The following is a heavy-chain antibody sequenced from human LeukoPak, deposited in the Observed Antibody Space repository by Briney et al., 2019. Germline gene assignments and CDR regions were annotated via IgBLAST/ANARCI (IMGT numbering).Heavy chain of an antibody. CDR3: ASLFGPGVSPYYYYYMDV. J-gene: IGHJ6*03. CDR1: GFTFSDYY. CDR2: ISSSGSTI. D-gene: IGHD3-10*01. Sequence: GGSLRLSCAASGFTFSDYYMSWIRQAPGKGLEWVSYISSSGSTIYYADSVKGRFTISRDNAKNSLYLQMNSPRAEDTAVYYCASLFGPGVSPYYYYYMDVWGKGTTVTVSS. V-gene: IGHV3-11*04.